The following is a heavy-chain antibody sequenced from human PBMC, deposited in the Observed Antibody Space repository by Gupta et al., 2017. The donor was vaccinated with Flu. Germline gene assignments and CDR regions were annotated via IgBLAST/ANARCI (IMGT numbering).Heavy chain of an antibody. D-gene: IGHD5-24*01. J-gene: IGHJ3*02. Sequence: QVQLAESGGGVVQAGRSLRLSCAASGFSFSEHAMSWVRQAPGKGLEWVASIWFDGTNEQYGDQVEGRFTISRDESSQTLNLQMNRLSDADTAVYFCARDRGKMDRTANVFDSWGQGTMVTVSS. CDR2: IWFDGTNE. CDR1: GFSFSEHA. V-gene: IGHV3-33*01. CDR3: ARDRGKMDRTANVFDS.